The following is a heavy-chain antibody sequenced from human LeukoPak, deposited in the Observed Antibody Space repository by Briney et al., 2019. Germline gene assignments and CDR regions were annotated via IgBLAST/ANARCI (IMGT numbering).Heavy chain of an antibody. CDR2: VRNDGTNK. CDR1: GFTFSSYG. V-gene: IGHV3-30*02. CDR3: ANEYSKGDI. Sequence: PGGSLRLSCAASGFTFSSYGMHWVRQAPGKGLEWVTFVRNDGTNKHYADSVKGRFTVSRDNSKNTLYLQMNSLRAEDAAVYYCANEYSKGDIWGQGTMVTVSS. D-gene: IGHD4-11*01. J-gene: IGHJ3*02.